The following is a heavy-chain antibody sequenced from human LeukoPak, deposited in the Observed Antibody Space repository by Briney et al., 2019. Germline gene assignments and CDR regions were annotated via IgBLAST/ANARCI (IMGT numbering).Heavy chain of an antibody. D-gene: IGHD3-3*01. Sequence: GASVKLSCKASGYTFTNYDINWVRQATGQGLEWMGWMNPNSGNTGYAQKFQGRVTMTRDTSISTAYMELSSLRSEDTAVYYCARGPPYDFWSARGYSYYYMDVWGKGTTVTVSS. CDR1: GYTFTNYD. V-gene: IGHV1-8*01. J-gene: IGHJ6*03. CDR3: ARGPPYDFWSARGYSYYYMDV. CDR2: MNPNSGNT.